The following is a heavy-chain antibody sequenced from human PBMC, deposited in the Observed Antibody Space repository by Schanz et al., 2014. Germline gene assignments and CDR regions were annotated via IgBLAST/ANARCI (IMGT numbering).Heavy chain of an antibody. V-gene: IGHV3-23*04. J-gene: IGHJ4*02. Sequence: EVQLVESGGGLVQPGGSLRLSCAASGFTFSNHALSWVRQAPGKGLEWVSDISDSGDSTHYADSVKGRFTISRDNAKISLFLQMNSLSAEDTAVYYCAKVAPAATYLDSWGLGTLGTVSS. CDR3: AKVAPAATYLDS. CDR1: GFTFSNHA. CDR2: ISDSGDST. D-gene: IGHD2-2*01.